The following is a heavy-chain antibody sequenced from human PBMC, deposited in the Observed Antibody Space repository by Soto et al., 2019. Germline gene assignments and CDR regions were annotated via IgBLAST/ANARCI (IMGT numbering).Heavy chain of an antibody. J-gene: IGHJ4*02. D-gene: IGHD2-15*01. CDR2: IYYSGST. Sequence: SETLSLTCTVSVGSISSSSYYWGWILQPPGKGLEWIGSIYYSGSTYYNPSLKSRVTISVDTSKNQFSLKLSSVTAADTAVYYCARGWVSATGFDYCDQGTRIIVSS. V-gene: IGHV4-39*01. CDR1: VGSISSSSYY. CDR3: ARGWVSATGFDY.